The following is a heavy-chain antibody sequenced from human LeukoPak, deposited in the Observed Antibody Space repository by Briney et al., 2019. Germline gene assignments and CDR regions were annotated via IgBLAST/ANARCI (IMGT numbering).Heavy chain of an antibody. CDR1: GFTFSSYG. CDR3: AKPKQQLVPYGMDV. V-gene: IGHV3-30*02. Sequence: GGSLRLSCAASGFTFSSYGMHWVRQAPGKGLEWVAFIRYDGSNKYYADSVKGRFTISRDNSKNTLYLQMNSLRAEDTAVYYCAKPKQQLVPYGMDVWGQGTTVTVSS. CDR2: IRYDGSNK. J-gene: IGHJ6*02. D-gene: IGHD6-13*01.